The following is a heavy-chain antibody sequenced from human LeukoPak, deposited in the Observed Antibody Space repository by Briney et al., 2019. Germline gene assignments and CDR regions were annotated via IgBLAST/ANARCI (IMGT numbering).Heavy chain of an antibody. CDR3: ARNMEGDLDY. Sequence: SETLSLTCTVSGGSISSSSYYWSWIRQPPGKGLEWIGYIYYSGSTNYNPSLKSRVTISVDTSKNQFSLKLSSVTAADTAVYYCARNMEGDLDYWGQGTLVTVSS. CDR2: IYYSGST. J-gene: IGHJ4*02. D-gene: IGHD2-21*02. CDR1: GGSISSSSYY. V-gene: IGHV4-61*01.